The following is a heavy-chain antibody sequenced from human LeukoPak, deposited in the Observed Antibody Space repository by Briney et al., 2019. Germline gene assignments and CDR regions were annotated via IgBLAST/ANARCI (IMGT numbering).Heavy chain of an antibody. CDR2: INHSGST. Sequence: PSETLSLTCAVYGGSFSGYYWSWIRQPPGKGLEWIGEINHSGSTNYNPSLKSRVTMSVDTSKNQFSLKLSSVTAADTAVYYCAREVTMVRGVRPTTNWFDPWGQGTLVTVSS. J-gene: IGHJ5*02. D-gene: IGHD3-10*01. CDR3: AREVTMVRGVRPTTNWFDP. V-gene: IGHV4-34*01. CDR1: GGSFSGYY.